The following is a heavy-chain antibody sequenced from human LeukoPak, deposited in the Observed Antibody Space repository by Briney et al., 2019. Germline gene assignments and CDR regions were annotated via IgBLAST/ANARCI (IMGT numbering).Heavy chain of an antibody. CDR2: IWYGGSNK. D-gene: IGHD2-21*01. CDR3: ARDGGDLAFDI. V-gene: IGHV3-33*01. J-gene: IGHJ3*02. Sequence: PGGSLRLSCAASGFTFSSYGMHWVRQAPGKGLEWVAVIWYGGSNKYYADSVKGRFTISRDNSKNTLYLQMNSLRAEDTAVYYCARDGGDLAFDIWGQGTMVTVSS. CDR1: GFTFSSYG.